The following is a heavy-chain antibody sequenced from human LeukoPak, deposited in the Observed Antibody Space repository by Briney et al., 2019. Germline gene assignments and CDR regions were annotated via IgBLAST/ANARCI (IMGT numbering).Heavy chain of an antibody. CDR2: ISAYTGNT. D-gene: IGHD6-13*01. Sequence: GASVKVSCKASGYTFTSYGISWVRQAPGQGLEWMGWISAYTGNTNYAQKLQGRVTVTTDTSTTTAYMELRNLTSDDTAVYYCARDRSGSWLSNGYWGQGTLVIVSS. CDR3: ARDRSGSWLSNGY. V-gene: IGHV1-18*01. J-gene: IGHJ4*02. CDR1: GYTFTSYG.